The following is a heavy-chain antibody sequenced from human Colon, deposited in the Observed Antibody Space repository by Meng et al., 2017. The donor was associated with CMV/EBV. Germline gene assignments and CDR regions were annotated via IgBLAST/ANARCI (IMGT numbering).Heavy chain of an antibody. CDR3: ARGGNYGFDI. CDR1: GFTFDDYG. Sequence: GGALEISCVGSGFTFDDYGMGWVRQAPGKGLEWVSGTNWNGGSTDYADSVKGRFTISRDNAKNSLYLQMNSLRVEDTALYSCARGGNYGFDIWGQGTMVTVSS. D-gene: IGHD1-7*01. V-gene: IGHV3-20*04. CDR2: TNWNGGST. J-gene: IGHJ3*02.